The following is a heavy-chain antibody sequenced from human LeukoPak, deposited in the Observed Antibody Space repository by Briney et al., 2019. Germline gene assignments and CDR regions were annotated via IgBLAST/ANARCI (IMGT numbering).Heavy chain of an antibody. D-gene: IGHD1-26*01. V-gene: IGHV3-53*01. Sequence: PGGSLRLSCAVSGSTVSSSYMSWVRQAPGRGLEWVSVLYTGGSTYYADSVKGRFTISRDDSKNTLYLQMNSLRTQDTAVYYCARDYRIEGVTGYYYYGMDVWGQGTTVTVSS. CDR3: ARDYRIEGVTGYYYYGMDV. CDR1: GSTVSSSY. CDR2: LYTGGST. J-gene: IGHJ6*02.